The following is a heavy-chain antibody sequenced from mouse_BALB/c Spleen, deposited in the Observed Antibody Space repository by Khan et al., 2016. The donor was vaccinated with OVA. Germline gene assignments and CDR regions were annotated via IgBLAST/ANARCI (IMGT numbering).Heavy chain of an antibody. V-gene: IGHV1-20*02. CDR2: INPHIGET. D-gene: IGHD1-1*01. Sequence: VQLKQSGPELVKPGASVKISCKASGYSFTGYFMNWVMQSNGKSLEWIGRINPHIGETFYNQKFKDKATLTVDESSSTAHMELRSLASEDSAVYYCARIYRSDFDYWGQGTTLTVSS. J-gene: IGHJ2*01. CDR1: GYSFTGYF. CDR3: ARIYRSDFDY.